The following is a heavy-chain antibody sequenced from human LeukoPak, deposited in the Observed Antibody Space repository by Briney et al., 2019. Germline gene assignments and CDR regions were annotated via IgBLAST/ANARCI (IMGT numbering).Heavy chain of an antibody. J-gene: IGHJ3*02. CDR2: ISYDGSNK. CDR3: ATNIAVAAIGYAFDI. Sequence: GRSLRLSCAASGFTFSSYAMHWVRQAPGKGLEWVAVISYDGSNKYYADSVKGRFTISRDNSKNTLYLQMNSLGAEDTAVYYCATNIAVAAIGYAFDIWGQGTMVTVSS. D-gene: IGHD6-19*01. V-gene: IGHV3-30-3*01. CDR1: GFTFSSYA.